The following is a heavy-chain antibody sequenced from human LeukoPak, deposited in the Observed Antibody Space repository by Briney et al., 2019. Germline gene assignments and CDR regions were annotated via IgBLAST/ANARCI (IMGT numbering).Heavy chain of an antibody. CDR2: IYYRGST. Sequence: SETLSLTCTVSGGSISSSDSYWGWIRQPPGKGLEWIGSIYYRGSTYYNPSLRSRVTISVDKSKNQFSLKLNSVTAADTAVYYCARPAGGGYSGFDYWGQGTLVTVSS. V-gene: IGHV4-39*01. J-gene: IGHJ4*02. CDR1: GGSISSSDSY. D-gene: IGHD2-15*01. CDR3: ARPAGGGYSGFDY.